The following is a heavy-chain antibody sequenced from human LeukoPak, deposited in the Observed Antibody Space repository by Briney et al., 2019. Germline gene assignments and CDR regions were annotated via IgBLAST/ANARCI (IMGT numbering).Heavy chain of an antibody. CDR1: GYTFTSYA. CDR2: INTNTGNP. J-gene: IGHJ4*02. Sequence: ASVKVSCKASGYTFTSYAMNWVRQAPGQGLEWMGWINTNTGNPTYAQGFTGRFVFSLDTSVSTAYLQISSLKAEDTAVYYCARDENAMIALGYFDYWGQGALVTVSS. V-gene: IGHV7-4-1*02. CDR3: ARDENAMIALGYFDY. D-gene: IGHD3-22*01.